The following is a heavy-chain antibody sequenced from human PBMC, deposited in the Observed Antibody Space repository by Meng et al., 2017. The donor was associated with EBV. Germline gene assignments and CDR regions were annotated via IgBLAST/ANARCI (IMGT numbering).Heavy chain of an antibody. CDR1: GFIFRDSA. D-gene: IGHD3-16*01. V-gene: IGHV3-73*01. CDR2: VETKTSKYAT. Sequence: VHLGGSGGGLVRPGGSLKLSCGASGFIFRDSAMHWVRQASGKGLEWVGRVETKTSKYATACAASVKGRFSVSRDDSKNMVFLEMNSLETEDTARYYCWGDLNYGSYWGQGTLVTVAS. CDR3: WGDLNYGSY. J-gene: IGHJ4*02.